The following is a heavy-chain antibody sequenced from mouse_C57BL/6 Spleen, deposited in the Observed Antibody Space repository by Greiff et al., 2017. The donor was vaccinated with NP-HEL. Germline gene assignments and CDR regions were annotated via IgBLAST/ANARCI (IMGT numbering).Heavy chain of an antibody. V-gene: IGHV14-3*01. CDR1: GFNIKNTY. CDR2: IDPANGNT. D-gene: IGHD1-1*01. CDR3: AIVVADPYYFDY. J-gene: IGHJ2*01. Sequence: VQLKESVAELVRPGASVKLSCTASGFNIKNTYMHWVKQRPEQGLEWIGRIDPANGNTKYAPKFQGKATITADTSSNTAYLQLSSLTSEDTAIYYCAIVVADPYYFDYWGQGTTLTVSS.